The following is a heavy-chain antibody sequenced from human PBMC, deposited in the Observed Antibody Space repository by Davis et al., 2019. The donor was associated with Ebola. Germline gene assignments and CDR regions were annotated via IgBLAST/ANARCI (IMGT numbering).Heavy chain of an antibody. CDR3: AKVDRAGISGWYALADY. CDR1: GFNFYGYG. V-gene: IGHV3-30*02. J-gene: IGHJ4*02. D-gene: IGHD6-19*01. CDR2: ILYDGSER. Sequence: GESLKISCAASGFNFYGYGMHWVRQAPGKGLEWVAIILYDGSERYYAESVKGRFTISRDNSKNTLYLQMNNRRTEDTAVYYCAKVDRAGISGWYALADYWGQGTLVTVSS.